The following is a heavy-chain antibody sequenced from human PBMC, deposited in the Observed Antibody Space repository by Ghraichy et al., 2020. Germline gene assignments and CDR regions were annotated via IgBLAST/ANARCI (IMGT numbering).Heavy chain of an antibody. D-gene: IGHD2-21*01. J-gene: IGHJ5*02. CDR2: INTDGSIT. CDR1: GSKFPTSW. V-gene: IGHV3-74*01. Sequence: GGSLRLSCKDYGSKFPTSWLHWERQAPGKWPVWDNSINTDGSITDYADSVKGRFTISRDNAKNTLNLQMSSLGGEDTAVYYCARDPYCGRVRCRTGTWFDPWCQGTLVTVSS. CDR3: ARDPYCGRVRCRTGTWFDP.